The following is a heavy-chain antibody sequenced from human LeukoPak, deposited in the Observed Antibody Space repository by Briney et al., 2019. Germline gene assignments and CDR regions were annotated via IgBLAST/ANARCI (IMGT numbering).Heavy chain of an antibody. D-gene: IGHD1-26*01. CDR2: IYSGGST. V-gene: IGHV3-66*01. J-gene: IGHJ4*02. CDR3: AREAEIVGATYVEY. CDR1: GSTVSSNY. Sequence: PGGSLRLSCAASGSTVSSNYMSWVRQAPGKGLEWVAVIYSGGSTYYADSVESRFTNPRDNSTNTLYRQTNSLRAEETAVYYCAREAEIVGATYVEYWGQGTLVTVSS.